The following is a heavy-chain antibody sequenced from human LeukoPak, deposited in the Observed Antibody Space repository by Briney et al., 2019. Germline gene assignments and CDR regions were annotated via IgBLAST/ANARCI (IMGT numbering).Heavy chain of an antibody. D-gene: IGHD6-13*01. CDR3: ARDPINIATAGNGFDY. J-gene: IGHJ4*02. V-gene: IGHV3-21*01. CDR1: GFTFSSYS. Sequence: PGGSLRLSCAASGFTFSSYSMNWVRQAAGKGLEWVSSISSSSSYILYADSVKGRFTLSRHNAKKSLYLQMNSLRAENTAVYYCARDPINIATAGNGFDYWGQGTLVTVSS. CDR2: ISSSSSYI.